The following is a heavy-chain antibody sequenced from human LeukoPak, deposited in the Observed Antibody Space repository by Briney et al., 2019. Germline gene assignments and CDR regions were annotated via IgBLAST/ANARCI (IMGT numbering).Heavy chain of an antibody. D-gene: IGHD2-15*01. V-gene: IGHV1-2*06. CDR1: GYTFTGYY. J-gene: IGHJ5*02. CDR2: IIPNSGGT. CDR3: ARPYCSGGSCYTWFDP. Sequence: ASVKVSCKASGYTFTGYYMHWVRQAPGQGLEWMGRIIPNSGGTNYAQKFQGRVTMTRDTSISTAYMELSRLRSDDTAVYYCARPYCSGGSCYTWFDPWGQGTLVTVSS.